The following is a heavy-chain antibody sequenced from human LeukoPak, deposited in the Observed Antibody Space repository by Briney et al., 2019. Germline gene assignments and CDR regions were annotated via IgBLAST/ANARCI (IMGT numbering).Heavy chain of an antibody. J-gene: IGHJ5*02. CDR3: ARNVRGVTENWFDP. D-gene: IGHD3-10*01. CDR2: IYYSGST. CDR1: SGSISSYY. V-gene: IGHV4-59*01. Sequence: SETLSLTCTVSSGSISSYYWSWIRQPPGKGLEWIGYIYYSGSTNYNPSLKSRVTISVDTSKNQFSLKLSSVTAAGTAVYYCARNVRGVTENWFDPWGQGTLVTVSS.